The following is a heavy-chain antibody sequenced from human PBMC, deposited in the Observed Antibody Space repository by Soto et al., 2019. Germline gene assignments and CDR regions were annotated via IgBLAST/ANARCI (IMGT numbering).Heavy chain of an antibody. CDR2: ISGGADTI. CDR3: ANTGGGLSDY. J-gene: IGHJ4*02. V-gene: IGHV3-23*01. CDR1: GFSFDTYV. Sequence: EVQLLESGGGLVQPGGSLRLSCAASGFSFDTYVMSWVRQAPGKGLEWVSRISGGADTIYYAESVKGRFTISRDNSKNTLYLQMNSLRAEDTGVYYCANTGGGLSDYWGQGSLVTVSS. D-gene: IGHD1-1*01.